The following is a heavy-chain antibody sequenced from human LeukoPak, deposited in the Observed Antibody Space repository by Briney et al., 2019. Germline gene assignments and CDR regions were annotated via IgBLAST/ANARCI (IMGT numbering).Heavy chain of an antibody. CDR1: GFTFSSYA. D-gene: IGHD6-13*01. CDR2: ISGSGGST. J-gene: IGHJ6*02. V-gene: IGHV3-23*01. Sequence: GGSLRLSCAASGFTFSSYAMSWVRQAPGKGLEWVPAISGSGGSTYYADSVKGRFTISRDNSKNTLYLQMNSLRAEDTAVYYCARERVAAAGPVYYYYGMDVWGQGTTVTVSS. CDR3: ARERVAAAGPVYYYYGMDV.